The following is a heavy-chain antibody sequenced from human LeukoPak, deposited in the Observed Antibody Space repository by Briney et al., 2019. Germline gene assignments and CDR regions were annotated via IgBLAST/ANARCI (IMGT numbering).Heavy chain of an antibody. V-gene: IGHV4-31*03. D-gene: IGHD3-10*01. CDR2: IYYSGST. CDR1: GGSISSGGYY. J-gene: IGHJ5*02. Sequence: SQTLSLTRTVSGGSISSGGYYWSWIRQHPGKGLEWIGYIYYSGSTYYNPSLKSRVTISVDTSKNQFSLKLSSVTAADTAVYYCARGRFGESLNWFDPWGQGTLVTVSS. CDR3: ARGRFGESLNWFDP.